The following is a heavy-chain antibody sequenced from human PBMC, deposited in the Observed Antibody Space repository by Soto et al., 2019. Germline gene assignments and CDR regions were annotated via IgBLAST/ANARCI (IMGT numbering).Heavy chain of an antibody. V-gene: IGHV3-11*05. J-gene: IGHJ4*02. CDR1: GFTFSDYY. D-gene: IGHD6-13*01. CDR2: ISSSSTYT. CDR3: ARGYSSLYYLDQ. Sequence: QVQLVESGGGLVKPGGSLRLSCTASGFTFSDYYMNWIRQAPGKGLEWISYISSSSTYTKYADSVKGRFTISRDNAKNALYLQMNSLRAEDTAVYYCARGYSSLYYLDQWGQGTLVTISS.